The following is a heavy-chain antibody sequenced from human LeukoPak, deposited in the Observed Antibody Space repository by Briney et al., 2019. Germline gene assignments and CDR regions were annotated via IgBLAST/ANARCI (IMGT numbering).Heavy chain of an antibody. CDR1: GFTFSSYA. J-gene: IGHJ4*02. D-gene: IGHD5-18*01. CDR3: VRILVDTAMGIDY. CDR2: ISYDGSNK. V-gene: IGHV3-30-3*01. Sequence: GGSLRLSCAASGFTFSSYAMHWVRQAPGKGLEWVAVISYDGSNKYYADSVKGRFTISRDNSKNTLYLQMNSLRAEDTAVYYCVRILVDTAMGIDYWGQGTLVTVSS.